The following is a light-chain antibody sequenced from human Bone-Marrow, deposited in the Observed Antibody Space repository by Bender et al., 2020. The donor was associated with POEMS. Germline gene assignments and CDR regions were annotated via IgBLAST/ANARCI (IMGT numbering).Light chain of an antibody. Sequence: QSALTQPASVSGSPGQSITISCTGTSNDVGGYNYVSWYQQHPGKAPKLIIYEVSKRPSGVPARFSGSKSGTSASLAISDIQSEDEGDYYCSSWDDSLSGWVFGGGTKLTVL. J-gene: IGLJ3*02. CDR3: SSWDDSLSGWV. V-gene: IGLV2-14*01. CDR2: EVS. CDR1: SNDVGGYNY.